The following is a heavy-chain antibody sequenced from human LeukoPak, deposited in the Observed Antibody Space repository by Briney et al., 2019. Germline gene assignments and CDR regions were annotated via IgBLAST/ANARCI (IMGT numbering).Heavy chain of an antibody. J-gene: IGHJ2*01. D-gene: IGHD3-22*01. Sequence: GGSLRLSCAASGFTFRDYGIHWVRQAPGKGLEWVAFISSEGHKIHYGNSVKGRFTISRDNSKNMVYLQMNSLSLEDTALYYCAKELYYYDTSRYFDIWGRGTLVTVSS. CDR2: ISSEGHKI. CDR1: GFTFRDYG. CDR3: AKELYYYDTSRYFDI. V-gene: IGHV3-30*18.